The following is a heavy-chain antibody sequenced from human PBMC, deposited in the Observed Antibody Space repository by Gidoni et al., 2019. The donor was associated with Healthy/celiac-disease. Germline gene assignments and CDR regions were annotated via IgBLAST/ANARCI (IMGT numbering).Heavy chain of an antibody. CDR1: GGTFSSYN. CDR2: IIPILGIA. J-gene: IGHJ6*02. Sequence: QVQLVQSGAEVKKPGSSVKVSCKASGGTFSSYNISWVRQAPGQGLEWLVRIIPILGIANYAQKLQGRETITADKSTSTANMEMSSLRSEDTAVYYCASRYCSSTSCLKLYGMDVWGQGTTVTVSS. V-gene: IGHV1-69*02. CDR3: ASRYCSSTSCLKLYGMDV. D-gene: IGHD2-2*01.